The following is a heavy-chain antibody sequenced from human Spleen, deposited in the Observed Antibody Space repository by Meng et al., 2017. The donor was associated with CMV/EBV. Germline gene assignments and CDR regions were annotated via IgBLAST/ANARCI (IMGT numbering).Heavy chain of an antibody. D-gene: IGHD6-19*01. V-gene: IGHV4-39*07. CDR1: GGSISSSSYY. CDR2: IYSGVTT. Sequence: SETLSLTCTVSGGSISSSSYYWAWIRQPPGKGLEWIGSIYSGVTTYYTPSLKSRVAILVDTSKNQFSLKLSSVTAADTAMYYCANQLAVAGLYNFDYWGQGTLVTVSS. J-gene: IGHJ4*02. CDR3: ANQLAVAGLYNFDY.